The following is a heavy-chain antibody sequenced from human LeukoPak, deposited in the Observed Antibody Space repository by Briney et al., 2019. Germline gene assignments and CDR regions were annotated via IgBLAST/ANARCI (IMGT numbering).Heavy chain of an antibody. V-gene: IGHV4-59*01. CDR3: ATLSGWYEDY. J-gene: IGHJ4*02. CDR1: GVSISNYC. D-gene: IGHD6-19*01. CDR2: IYYMGST. Sequence: SETLSLTCTVSGVSISNYCWSWIRQRPGKGLEWIGYIYYMGSTNYNPSLKSRVTISVDRTTNHFSLKLRSVTAADTAVYYCATLSGWYEDYWGQGTLVTVSS.